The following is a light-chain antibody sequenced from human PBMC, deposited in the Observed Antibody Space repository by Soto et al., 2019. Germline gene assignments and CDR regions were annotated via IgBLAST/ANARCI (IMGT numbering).Light chain of an antibody. Sequence: EIVFAQAPSTLSLSPGGRATLSCQASRSVSSSFLAWYQQKPGQAPRLLIYGASSRATGIPDRFSGSGSGTDFTLTISRLEPEDFATYYCQQYNSYSGTFGQGTKVDIK. CDR1: RSVSSSF. V-gene: IGKV3-20*01. J-gene: IGKJ1*01. CDR3: QQYNSYSGT. CDR2: GAS.